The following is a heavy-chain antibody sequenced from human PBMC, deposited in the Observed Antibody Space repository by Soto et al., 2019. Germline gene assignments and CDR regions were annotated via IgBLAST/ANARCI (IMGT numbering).Heavy chain of an antibody. CDR3: ARDPIGYGGWSDP. CDR2: IYYSGST. J-gene: IGHJ5*02. D-gene: IGHD5-12*01. V-gene: IGHV4-59*01. CDR1: GGSISGYY. Sequence: QVQLQESGPGLVKPSETLSLTCTVSGGSISGYYWSWIRQPPGKGLEWIGYIYYSGSTNYNPSLKSRVAISVDTSKHQFSLKLSSVTAADTAVYYCARDPIGYGGWSDPWGQGTLVTVSS.